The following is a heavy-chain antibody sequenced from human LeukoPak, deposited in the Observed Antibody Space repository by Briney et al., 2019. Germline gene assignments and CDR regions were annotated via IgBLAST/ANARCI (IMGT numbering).Heavy chain of an antibody. J-gene: IGHJ3*02. Sequence: GGSLRLSCAASGFRFSTYWRIWAGQAPGRGLEGWANINRDGSEKQYVDSVKGRFTLSRDNAKNSLYLQMTSLRVEDTAVYFCARDRRESSKPNDAFDIWGQGTMVTVSA. D-gene: IGHD4-11*01. CDR1: GFRFSTYW. V-gene: IGHV3-7*01. CDR3: ARDRRESSKPNDAFDI. CDR2: INRDGSEK.